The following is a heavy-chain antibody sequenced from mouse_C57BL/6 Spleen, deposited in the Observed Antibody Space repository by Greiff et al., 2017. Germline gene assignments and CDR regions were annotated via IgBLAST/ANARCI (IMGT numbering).Heavy chain of an antibody. D-gene: IGHD2-14*01. J-gene: IGHJ4*01. Sequence: QVQLQQSGAELVKPGASVKLSCKASGYTFTEYTIHWVKQRSGQGLEWIGWFYPGSGSIKYNEKFKDKATLTADKSSSTVYMELSRLTSEDSAVXFCARHEDQRLGTKDAMDYWGQGTSVTVSA. CDR1: GYTFTEYT. CDR3: ARHEDQRLGTKDAMDY. V-gene: IGHV1-62-2*01. CDR2: FYPGSGSI.